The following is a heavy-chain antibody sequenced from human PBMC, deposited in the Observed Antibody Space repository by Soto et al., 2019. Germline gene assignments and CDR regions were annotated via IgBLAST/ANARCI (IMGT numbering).Heavy chain of an antibody. CDR1: GGSISSYY. V-gene: IGHV4-59*01. Sequence: PSETLSLTCTVSGGSISSYYWSWIRQPPGKGLEWIGYIYYSGSTNYNPSLKSRVTISVDTSKNQFSLKLSSVTAADTAVYYCGVRTRWNLFAPRGQGTLVTVSS. CDR2: IYYSGST. CDR3: GVRTRWNLFAP. J-gene: IGHJ5*02. D-gene: IGHD3-3*01.